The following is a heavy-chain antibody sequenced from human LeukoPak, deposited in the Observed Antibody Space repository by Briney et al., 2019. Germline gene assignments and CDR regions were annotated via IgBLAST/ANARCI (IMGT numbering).Heavy chain of an antibody. CDR3: AKALRAAPGTTPGDY. CDR2: IRGNGGNT. D-gene: IGHD6-13*01. V-gene: IGHV3-23*01. J-gene: IGHJ4*02. Sequence: GGSLRLSCAASGFTFSSYATTWVRQAPGKGLEWVSSIRGNGGNTYYADSVKGRFTNFRDNSKNTLYLQMNSLRVEDTAIYYCAKALRAAPGTTPGDYWGQGTLVTVSS. CDR1: GFTFSSYA.